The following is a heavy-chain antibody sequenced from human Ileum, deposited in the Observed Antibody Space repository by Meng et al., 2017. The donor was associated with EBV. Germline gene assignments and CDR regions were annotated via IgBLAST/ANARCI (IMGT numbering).Heavy chain of an antibody. V-gene: IGHV4-34*01. CDR1: GGSFSGYY. Sequence: QVQLQQWGAGLLKPSEXLSRTCAVYGGSFSGYYWSWIRQPPGKGLEWIGEINHSGSTNYNPSLKSRVNISLDTSKNQFSLKLSSVTAADTAVYYCARYRLQKDYGDQLYYFDYLGQGTLVTVSS. CDR2: INHSGST. D-gene: IGHD4-17*01. J-gene: IGHJ4*02. CDR3: ARYRLQKDYGDQLYYFDY.